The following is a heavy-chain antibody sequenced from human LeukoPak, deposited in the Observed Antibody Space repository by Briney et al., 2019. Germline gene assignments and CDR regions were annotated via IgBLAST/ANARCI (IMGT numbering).Heavy chain of an antibody. J-gene: IGHJ4*02. D-gene: IGHD6-6*01. CDR2: ISSSGNT. V-gene: IGHV4-4*07. CDR1: GGSITSFY. CDR3: ASNTAARLSDY. Sequence: SETLSVTCTVSGGSITSFYWTWIRQSAEKGLEWIGRISSSGNTKYNPSLNSRVTMSVDTSKNQFSLNLRSVTAADTAFYYCASNTAARLSDYWGQGTLVTVSS.